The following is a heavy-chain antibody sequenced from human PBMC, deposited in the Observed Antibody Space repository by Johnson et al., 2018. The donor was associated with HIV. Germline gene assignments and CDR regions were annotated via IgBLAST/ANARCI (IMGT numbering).Heavy chain of an antibody. V-gene: IGHV3-11*01. D-gene: IGHD1-26*01. Sequence: QMQLVESGGGLVQPGGSLRLSCAASRLIFSDYFMSWIRQAPGKGLEWVASISGSGSARYYADSVKGRFTISRDNAKKSLYLQMNSLRADDTALDNCARGLVAADYAFDIWGQGTMVTVSS. CDR3: ARGLVAADYAFDI. CDR1: RLIFSDYF. J-gene: IGHJ3*02. CDR2: ISGSGSAR.